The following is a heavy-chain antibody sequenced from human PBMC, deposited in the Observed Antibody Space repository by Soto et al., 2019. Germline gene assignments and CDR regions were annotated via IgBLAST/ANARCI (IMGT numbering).Heavy chain of an antibody. V-gene: IGHV3-11*06. CDR1: RFTFSDYY. CDR3: ARVREDYSDTSGTGYWYFDL. D-gene: IGHD3-22*01. Sequence: QVQLVESGGGLVKPGGSLRLSCAASRFTFSDYYMSWIRQAPGKGLEWVSHISSTTTYTNYADSVKGRFTISRDNAKNSLYLQMNSLRAEDTAVYYCARVREDYSDTSGTGYWYFDLWGRGTLVTVSS. CDR2: ISSTTTYT. J-gene: IGHJ2*01.